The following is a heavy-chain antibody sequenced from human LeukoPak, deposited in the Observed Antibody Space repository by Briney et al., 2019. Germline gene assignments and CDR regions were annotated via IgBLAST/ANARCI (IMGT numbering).Heavy chain of an antibody. V-gene: IGHV1-2*04. Sequence: ASVTVSCKASGYTFTAYYMHWVRQAPGQGLEWMGWINPNSGGTNYAQKFKGWVTLTRDTSISTAYMELSRLRSDDTAVYYCARVPRVRGAGNNWFDPWGQGTLVTVSS. CDR2: INPNSGGT. D-gene: IGHD1-26*01. CDR1: GYTFTAYY. J-gene: IGHJ5*02. CDR3: ARVPRVRGAGNNWFDP.